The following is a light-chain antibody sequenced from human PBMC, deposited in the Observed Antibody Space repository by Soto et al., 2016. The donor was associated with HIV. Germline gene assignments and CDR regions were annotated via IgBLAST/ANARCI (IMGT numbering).Light chain of an antibody. CDR1: QGIDNF. Sequence: DIQLTQSPSFLSASVGDRVTITCRASQGIDNFLAWYQQKPGKAPDLLIYAASSLQSGVPSRFSGSGSGTEFTLTISSLQPEDFATYYCQQRYATPLTFGGGTKVEIK. J-gene: IGKJ4*01. CDR3: QQRYATPLT. CDR2: AAS. V-gene: IGKV1-9*01.